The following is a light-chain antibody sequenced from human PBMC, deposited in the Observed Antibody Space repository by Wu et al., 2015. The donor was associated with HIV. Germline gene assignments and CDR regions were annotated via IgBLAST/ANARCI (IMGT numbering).Light chain of an antibody. Sequence: DIQMTQSPSSVSASVGDRVTITCRASQGITNWLAWYQQKPGKAPKLLIYAASSLQSGVPSRFSGSGFGTDFTLTISSLQPEDSATYYCQQTDSFLLTFGGGTKVEIK. CDR1: QGITNW. V-gene: IGKV1-12*01. J-gene: IGKJ4*01. CDR2: AAS. CDR3: QQTDSFLLT.